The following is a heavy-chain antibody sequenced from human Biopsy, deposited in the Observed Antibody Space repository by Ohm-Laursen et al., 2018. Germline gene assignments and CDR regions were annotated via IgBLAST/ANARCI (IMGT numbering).Heavy chain of an antibody. D-gene: IGHD2-8*01. CDR3: ARFDNGFDK. Sequence: ASVKVSCKTSGYPFTFYEINWVRQATGQGLEWLGWMNPDSGNTGSAQRFHDRVTMTMNTSINTAYLELSSLRSEDTAVYYCARFDNGFDKWGQGTLVTVSS. CDR2: MNPDSGNT. V-gene: IGHV1-8*01. J-gene: IGHJ4*02. CDR1: GYPFTFYE.